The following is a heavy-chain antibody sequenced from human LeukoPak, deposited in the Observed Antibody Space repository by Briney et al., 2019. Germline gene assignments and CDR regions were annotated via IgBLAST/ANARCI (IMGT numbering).Heavy chain of an antibody. CDR1: GGSFSGYY. Sequence: SETLSLTCAVYGGSFSGYYWSWIRQPPGKGLEWIGEINHSGSINYNPSLKSRVTISVGTSKNQFSLKLSSVTAADTAVYYCARVSSGSSADYWGQGTLVTVSS. V-gene: IGHV4-34*01. CDR2: INHSGSI. J-gene: IGHJ4*02. CDR3: ARVSSGSSADY. D-gene: IGHD6-19*01.